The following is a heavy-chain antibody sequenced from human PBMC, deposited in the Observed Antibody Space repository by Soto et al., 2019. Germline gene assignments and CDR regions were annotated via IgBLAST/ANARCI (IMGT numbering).Heavy chain of an antibody. CDR1: GGSISSGGYY. CDR2: IYYSGNT. J-gene: IGHJ4*02. V-gene: IGHV4-31*03. Sequence: QVKLQESGPGLVKPSETLSLTCSVSGGSISSGGYYWNWIRQHPERGLEWIGYIYYSGNTVLNPPLTSRATISRDTSKNEFSLTLTSLPAADTAVYFCARASGGAVADFDYWGQGTLVNVSS. D-gene: IGHD6-19*01. CDR3: ARASGGAVADFDY.